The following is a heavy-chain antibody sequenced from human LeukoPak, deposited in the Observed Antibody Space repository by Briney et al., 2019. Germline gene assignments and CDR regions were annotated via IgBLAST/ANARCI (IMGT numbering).Heavy chain of an antibody. Sequence: GGSLGLSCAASGFTFSSYGMHWVRQAPGKGLEWVSYISSSGSTIYYADSVKGRFTISRDNAKNSLYLQMNSLRAEDTAVYYCAREESRWYFDLWGRGTLVTVSS. CDR1: GFTFSSYG. CDR3: AREESRWYFDL. CDR2: ISSSGSTI. J-gene: IGHJ2*01. V-gene: IGHV3-48*04.